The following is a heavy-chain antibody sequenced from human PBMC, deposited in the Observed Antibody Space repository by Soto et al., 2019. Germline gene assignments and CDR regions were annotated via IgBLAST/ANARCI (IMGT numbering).Heavy chain of an antibody. V-gene: IGHV4-4*02. J-gene: IGHJ6*03. D-gene: IGHD2-2*01. Sequence: SETLSLTCVVSSGSISSSNWWSWVRQPPGKGLEWIGEINHSGSTNYNPSLKSRVTISVDTSKNQFSLKLSSVTAADTAVYYCARGRYCSSTSCYHHYYYYMDVWGKGTTVTVSS. CDR2: INHSGST. CDR3: ARGRYCSSTSCYHHYYYYMDV. CDR1: SGSISSSNW.